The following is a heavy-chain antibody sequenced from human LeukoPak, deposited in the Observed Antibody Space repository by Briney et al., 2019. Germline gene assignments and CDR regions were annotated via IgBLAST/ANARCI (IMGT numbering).Heavy chain of an antibody. CDR1: GYRFTIYW. D-gene: IGHD5-12*01. J-gene: IGHJ4*02. CDR2: TYPGDTDT. CDR3: ARRSGYASFDY. V-gene: IGHV5-51*01. Sequence: GESLKISCKGSGYRFTIYWIGWVRQMPGKGLEWMGITYPGDTDTRYSPSFGGQVTISADKSITTAYLQWSSLKASDTAMYYCARRSGYASFDYWGQGTLVTVSS.